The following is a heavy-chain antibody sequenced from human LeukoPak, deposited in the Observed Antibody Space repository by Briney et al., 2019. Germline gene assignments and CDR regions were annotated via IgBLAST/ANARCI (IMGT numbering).Heavy chain of an antibody. V-gene: IGHV4-59*03. CDR1: GGSFSGYY. J-gene: IGHJ4*02. D-gene: IGHD3-10*01. CDR2: IHYSGVT. Sequence: SETLSLTCAVYGGSFSGYYWSWIRQPPGKGLEWIAYIHYSGVTTYNPSLKSRVTISVDTSENQFSLKLSSVTAADTAVYYCARTTPHGSGDYWGQGTLVTVSS. CDR3: ARTTPHGSGDY.